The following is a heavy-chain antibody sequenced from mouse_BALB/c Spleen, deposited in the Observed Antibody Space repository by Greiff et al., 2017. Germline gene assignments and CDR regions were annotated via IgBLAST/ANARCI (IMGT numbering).Heavy chain of an antibody. Sequence: EVQLQESGGGLVQPGGSRKLSCAASGFTFSSFGMHWVRQAPEKGLEWVAYISSGSSTIYYADTVKGRFTISRDNPKNTLFLQMTSLRSEDTAMYYCAIKLGFDYWGQGTTLTVSS. D-gene: IGHD4-1*01. CDR2: ISSGSSTI. CDR3: AIKLGFDY. CDR1: GFTFSSFG. V-gene: IGHV5-17*02. J-gene: IGHJ2*01.